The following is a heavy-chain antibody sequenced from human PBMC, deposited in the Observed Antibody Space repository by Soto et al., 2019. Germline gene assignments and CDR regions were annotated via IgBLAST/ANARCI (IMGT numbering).Heavy chain of an antibody. CDR3: ARVSSLGEEYCGGDCYSGQGFDN. CDR2: ISAYNGNT. CDR1: GYTFTSHG. Sequence: ASVKVSCKASGYTFTSHGISWLRQAPGQGLEWMGWISAYNGNTNYAQKLQGRVTMTTDTSTSTAYMELRSLRSDDTAVYYCARVSSLGEEYCGGDCYSGQGFDNWGQGTLVNISS. D-gene: IGHD2-21*02. V-gene: IGHV1-18*01. J-gene: IGHJ4*02.